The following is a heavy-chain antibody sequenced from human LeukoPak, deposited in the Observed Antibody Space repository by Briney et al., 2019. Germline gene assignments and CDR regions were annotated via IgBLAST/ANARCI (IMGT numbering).Heavy chain of an antibody. Sequence: PGGSLRLSCAASGFTFSSYWMHWVRQAPGKGLVWVSRINSDGSTTTYADSVKGRFTISRDNAKNTLYLQMNSLRAEDTAVYYCARGLVVRGVDEPHRGMDVGGQGTTVTVSS. V-gene: IGHV3-74*01. CDR3: ARGLVVRGVDEPHRGMDV. CDR2: INSDGSTT. CDR1: GFTFSSYW. D-gene: IGHD3-10*01. J-gene: IGHJ6*02.